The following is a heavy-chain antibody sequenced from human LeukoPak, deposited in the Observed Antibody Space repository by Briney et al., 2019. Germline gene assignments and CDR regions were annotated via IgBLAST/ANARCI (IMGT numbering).Heavy chain of an antibody. CDR2: INPSGGST. J-gene: IGHJ4*02. D-gene: IGHD3-22*01. V-gene: IGHV1-46*01. Sequence: ASVKVSCKASGYTFTSYYMHWVRQAPGQGLEWMGIINPSGGSTSYAQKFQGRVTMTRDTSTSTVYMELSSLRSEDTAVYYCARDTAHYYYSSNFDYWGQGTLVTVSS. CDR3: ARDTAHYYYSSNFDY. CDR1: GYTFTSYY.